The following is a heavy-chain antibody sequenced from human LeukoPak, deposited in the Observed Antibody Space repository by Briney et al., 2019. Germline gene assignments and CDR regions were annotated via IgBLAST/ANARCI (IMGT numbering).Heavy chain of an antibody. CDR3: ARNWWSDY. J-gene: IGHJ4*02. D-gene: IGHD2-15*01. CDR1: GSTVSSSW. CDR2: INQDGSEK. Sequence: PGGSLRLSCAAAGSTVSSSWMTWVRQDPGRGLEWVANINQDGSEKYYVDSVKGRFNISRDNAKNSLYLQMNSLRAEDTAVYYCARNWWSDYWGQGTLVTVSS. V-gene: IGHV3-7*01.